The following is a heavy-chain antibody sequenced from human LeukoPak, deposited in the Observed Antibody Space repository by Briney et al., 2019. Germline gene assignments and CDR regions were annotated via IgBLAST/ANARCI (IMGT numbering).Heavy chain of an antibody. CDR3: ARVPLYWFDP. CDR1: AFSFSGYY. CDR2: INHSGST. V-gene: IGHV4-34*01. J-gene: IGHJ5*02. Sequence: SETLSLTCAVYAFSFSGYYWSWLRQPPGKGLEWIGEINHSGSTNYNPSLKSRVTISVDTSKNQFSLKLSSLTAADTAVYYCARVPLYWFDPWGQGTLVTVSS.